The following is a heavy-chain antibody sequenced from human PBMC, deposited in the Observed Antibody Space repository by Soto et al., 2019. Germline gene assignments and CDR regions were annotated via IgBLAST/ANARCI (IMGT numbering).Heavy chain of an antibody. CDR3: ARDQGYCSSTSCYLGYYYYGMDV. CDR2: IWYDGSNK. CDR1: GFTFSSYG. V-gene: IGHV3-33*01. Sequence: SLRLSCAASGFTFSSYGMHWVRQAPGKGLEWVAVIWYDGSNKYYADSVKGRFTISRDNSKNTLYLQMNSLRAEDTAVYYCARDQGYCSSTSCYLGYYYYGMDVWGQGTTVTVSS. D-gene: IGHD2-2*01. J-gene: IGHJ6*02.